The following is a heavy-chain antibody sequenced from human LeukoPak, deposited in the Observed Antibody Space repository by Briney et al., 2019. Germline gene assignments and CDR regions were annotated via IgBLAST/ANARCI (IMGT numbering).Heavy chain of an antibody. D-gene: IGHD3-22*01. Sequence: GGSLRLSCAASGFAFSSYAMSWVRQAPGKGLEWVSAISGSGGSTYYADSVKGRFTISRDNSKNTLYLQMNSLRAEDTAVYYCAKDHYDSLYYFDYWGQGTLVTVSS. V-gene: IGHV3-23*01. CDR3: AKDHYDSLYYFDY. CDR1: GFAFSSYA. J-gene: IGHJ4*02. CDR2: ISGSGGST.